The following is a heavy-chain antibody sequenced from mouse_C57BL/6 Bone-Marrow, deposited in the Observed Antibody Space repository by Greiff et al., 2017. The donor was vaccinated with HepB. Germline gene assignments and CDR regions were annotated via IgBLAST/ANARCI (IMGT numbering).Heavy chain of an antibody. CDR2: ISSGSSTI. J-gene: IGHJ4*01. CDR3: ASRGWLRGDY. D-gene: IGHD2-2*01. Sequence: EVNVVESGGGLVKPGGSLKLSCAASGFTFSDYGMHWVRQAPEKGLEWVAYISSGSSTIYYADTVKGRFTISRDNAKNTLYLQMTSLRSEDTAMYCCASRGWLRGDYWGQGTSVTVSS. CDR1: GFTFSDYG. V-gene: IGHV5-17*01.